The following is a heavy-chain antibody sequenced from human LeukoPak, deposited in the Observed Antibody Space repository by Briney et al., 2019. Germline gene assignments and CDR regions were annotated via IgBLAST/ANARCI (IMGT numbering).Heavy chain of an antibody. Sequence: PSETLSLTCTVSGGSFNNYFWSWIRQPPGKGLEWIAFIYYSGSTYYNPSLKSRVTISLDTSKNQFSLKLSSVTAADTAMYYCARTGNYYDSSGYLDYWGQGTLVTVSS. V-gene: IGHV4-59*08. D-gene: IGHD3-22*01. J-gene: IGHJ4*02. CDR3: ARTGNYYDSSGYLDY. CDR2: IYYSGST. CDR1: GGSFNNYF.